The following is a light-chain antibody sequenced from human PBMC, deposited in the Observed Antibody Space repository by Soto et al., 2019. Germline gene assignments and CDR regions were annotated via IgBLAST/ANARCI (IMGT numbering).Light chain of an antibody. J-gene: IGLJ1*01. CDR1: SSDVGGYNY. CDR3: SSYAGSNNFGV. CDR2: EVS. Sequence: QSALTQLPSASGSPGQSVTISCTGTSSDVGGYNYVSWYQQHPGKAPKLMIYEVSKRPSGVPDRFSGSKSGNTASLTVSGLQAEDEADYYCSSYAGSNNFGVFGTGTKVTGL. V-gene: IGLV2-8*01.